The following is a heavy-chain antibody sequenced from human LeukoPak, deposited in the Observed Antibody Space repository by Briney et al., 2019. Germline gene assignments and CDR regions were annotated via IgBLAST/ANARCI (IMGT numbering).Heavy chain of an antibody. Sequence: GGSLRLSCAASGFTFSSYSMNWVRQAPGKGLEWVSAISGSGGSTYYADSVKGRFTISRDNSKNTLYLQMNSLRAEDTAVYYCAKDPVIAAAGPRDYWGQGTLVTVSS. D-gene: IGHD6-13*01. CDR1: GFTFSSYS. J-gene: IGHJ4*02. CDR2: ISGSGGST. V-gene: IGHV3-23*01. CDR3: AKDPVIAAAGPRDY.